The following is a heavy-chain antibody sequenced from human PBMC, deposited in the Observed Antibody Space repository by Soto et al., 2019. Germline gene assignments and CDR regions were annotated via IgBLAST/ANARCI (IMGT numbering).Heavy chain of an antibody. CDR3: ARGIVLLWFGEFRNDAFDI. CDR2: IIPILGIA. J-gene: IGHJ3*02. D-gene: IGHD3-10*01. V-gene: IGHV1-69*02. CDR1: GGTFSSYT. Sequence: GASVKVSCKASGGTFSSYTISWVRQAPGQGLEWMGRIIPILGIANYAQKFQGRVTITADKSTSTAYMELSSLRSEDTAVYYCARGIVLLWFGEFRNDAFDIWGQGTMVTVSS.